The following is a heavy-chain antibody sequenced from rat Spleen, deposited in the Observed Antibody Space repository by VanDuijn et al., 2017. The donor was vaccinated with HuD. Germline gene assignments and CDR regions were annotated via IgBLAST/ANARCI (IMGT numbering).Heavy chain of an antibody. J-gene: IGHJ1*01. CDR3: ATSPYYWYFDF. CDR2: ISPSGGST. Sequence: EVQLVESGGGLVQPGRSLKLSCAASGFTFNNYGMHWIRQAPTKGLEWVASISPSGGSTFYRDSVKGRFTISRDIAKNTLYLQMDSLRSEDTATYYCATSPYYWYFDFWGPGTMVTVSS. V-gene: IGHV5-19*01. CDR1: GFTFNNYG.